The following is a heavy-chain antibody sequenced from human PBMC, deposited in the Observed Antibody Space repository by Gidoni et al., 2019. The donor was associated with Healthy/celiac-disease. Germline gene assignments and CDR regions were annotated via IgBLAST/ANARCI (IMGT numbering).Heavy chain of an antibody. V-gene: IGHV4-59*01. J-gene: IGHJ6*02. CDR1: GGPISSYY. Sequence: QVQLQEAGPGLEEPSEALSLTCTVSGGPISSYYWSWIRQPPGKGLEWMGYIYYSGSTNYNPSPNSRVTISVDTSKNQFSLKLSSVTAADTAVYYCARAIQSEAGNYYYYGMDVWVQGTTVTVSS. CDR3: ARAIQSEAGNYYYYGMDV. CDR2: IYYSGST. D-gene: IGHD6-13*01.